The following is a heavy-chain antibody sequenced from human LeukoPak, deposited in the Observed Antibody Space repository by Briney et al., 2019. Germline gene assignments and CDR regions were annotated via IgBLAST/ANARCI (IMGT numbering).Heavy chain of an antibody. J-gene: IGHJ6*02. CDR2: ISYDGSNK. Sequence: PGGSLRLSCAASGFTFSSYAMHWVRQAPGKGLEWVAVISYDGSNKYYADSVKGRFTICRDNSKNTLYLQMNSLRAEDTAVYYCAKDLGSSPYYYYGMDVWGQGTTVTVSS. D-gene: IGHD6-6*01. CDR3: AKDLGSSPYYYYGMDV. CDR1: GFTFSSYA. V-gene: IGHV3-30*04.